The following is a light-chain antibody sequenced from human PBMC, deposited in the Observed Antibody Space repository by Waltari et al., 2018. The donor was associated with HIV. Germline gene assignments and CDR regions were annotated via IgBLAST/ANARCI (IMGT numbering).Light chain of an antibody. CDR1: NSNIGAGST. Sequence: QSVLTQPPSVSGAPGQNVTIPCAGSNSNIGAGSTVSLFPQLPGTAPKLLLYGNTNRPSGVPDRFSASKSGTSDSLAITGLQADDEAAYYCQSYDSSLSRFHVLFGGGTRLTVL. V-gene: IGLV1-40*01. CDR3: QSYDSSLSRFHVL. CDR2: GNT. J-gene: IGLJ2*01.